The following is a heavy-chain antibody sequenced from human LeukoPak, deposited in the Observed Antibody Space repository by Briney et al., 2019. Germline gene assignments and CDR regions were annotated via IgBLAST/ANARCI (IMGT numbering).Heavy chain of an antibody. V-gene: IGHV4-34*01. D-gene: IGHD3-3*01. CDR1: GGSFSGYY. CDR2: INHSGST. CDR3: ARRGYDFWSGYYGV. Sequence: SETLSLTCAVYGGSFSGYYWSWLRQPPGKGLEWIGEINHSGSTNYNPSLKSRVTISVDTSKNQFSLKLSSVTAADTAVYYCARRGYDFWSGYYGVRGQGTLVTVSS. J-gene: IGHJ4*02.